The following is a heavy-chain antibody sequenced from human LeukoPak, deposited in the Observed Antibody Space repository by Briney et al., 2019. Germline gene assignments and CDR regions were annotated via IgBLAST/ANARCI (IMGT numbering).Heavy chain of an antibody. CDR1: GFTFSSYW. Sequence: PGGSLRLSCAASGFTFSSYWMSWARQAPGKGLEWAANIKQNGSEKYYVDSVKGRFTISRDNAKNSLYLQMNSLRAEDTAVYYCARDMYGGTDFWGQGTLVTVSS. V-gene: IGHV3-7*01. CDR2: IKQNGSEK. J-gene: IGHJ4*02. CDR3: ARDMYGGTDF. D-gene: IGHD2-8*01.